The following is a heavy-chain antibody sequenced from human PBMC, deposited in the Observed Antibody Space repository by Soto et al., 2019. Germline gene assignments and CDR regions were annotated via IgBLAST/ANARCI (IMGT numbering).Heavy chain of an antibody. J-gene: IGHJ4*02. V-gene: IGHV4-30-4*01. CDR1: GGSISSHDSC. CDR3: ARGPSGDKVDY. D-gene: IGHD7-27*01. CDR2: IYDGGST. Sequence: SETLSLTCTFSGGSISSHDSCLSWIRQSPGRGLEWIGHIYDGGSTYSNPSLRSRVSISVDTSKTQFSLDLSSVTDADTAVYYCARGPSGDKVDYWGQGALVTVS.